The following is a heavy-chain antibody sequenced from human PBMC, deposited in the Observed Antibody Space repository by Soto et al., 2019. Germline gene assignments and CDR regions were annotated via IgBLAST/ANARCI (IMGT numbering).Heavy chain of an antibody. Sequence: ASVKVSCKASGYTFTSYGISWVRQAPGQGLEWMGWIGAYNGNTNYAQKLQGRVTMTTDTSTSTAYMELRSLRSDDTAVYYCARDMRRYSSGWCNFDYWGQGTLVTVSS. CDR2: IGAYNGNT. V-gene: IGHV1-18*01. CDR3: ARDMRRYSSGWCNFDY. CDR1: GYTFTSYG. D-gene: IGHD6-19*01. J-gene: IGHJ4*02.